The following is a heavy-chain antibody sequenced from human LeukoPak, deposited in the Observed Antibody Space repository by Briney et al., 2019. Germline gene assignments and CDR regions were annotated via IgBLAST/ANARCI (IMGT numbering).Heavy chain of an antibody. Sequence: NSGGSLRLSCAGSGFNFQYAWMTWVRQAPGKGLEWVGRIKSKRDGETTDYAALVKSRFSISRDDSKNTVYLQMNSLRTEDTAVYYCTSLVGSPTYWGQGTLAAVSS. J-gene: IGHJ4*02. CDR2: IKSKRDGETT. V-gene: IGHV3-15*01. D-gene: IGHD4-23*01. CDR3: TSLVGSPTY. CDR1: GFNFQYAW.